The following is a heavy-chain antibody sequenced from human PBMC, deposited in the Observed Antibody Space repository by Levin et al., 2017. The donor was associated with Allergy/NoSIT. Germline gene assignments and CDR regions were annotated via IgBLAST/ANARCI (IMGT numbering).Heavy chain of an antibody. J-gene: IGHJ3*02. CDR1: GFTFSSYA. Sequence: GESLKISCAASGFTFSSYAMSWVRQAPGKGLEWVSAISGSGGSTYYADSVKGRFTISRDNSKNTLYLQMNSLRAEDTAVYYCAKDIQLWVNDAFDIWGQGTMVTVSS. V-gene: IGHV3-23*01. CDR2: ISGSGGST. CDR3: AKDIQLWVNDAFDI. D-gene: IGHD5-18*01.